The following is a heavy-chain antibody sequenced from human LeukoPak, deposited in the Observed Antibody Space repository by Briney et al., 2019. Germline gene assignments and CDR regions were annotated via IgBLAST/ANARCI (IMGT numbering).Heavy chain of an antibody. V-gene: IGHV3-23*01. Sequence: GGSLRLSCAASGFTFNSYAMSWVRQAPGKGLEWVSAISGSGGTTYYADSVKGRFTISRDNSKNTLYLQMNSLRAEDTAVYHCAKAPFGAATFDSWGQGTLVTVSS. D-gene: IGHD2-15*01. CDR2: ISGSGGTT. CDR3: AKAPFGAATFDS. J-gene: IGHJ4*02. CDR1: GFTFNSYA.